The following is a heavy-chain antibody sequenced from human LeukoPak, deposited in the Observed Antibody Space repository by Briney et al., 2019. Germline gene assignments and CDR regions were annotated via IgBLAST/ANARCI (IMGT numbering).Heavy chain of an antibody. J-gene: IGHJ4*02. Sequence: GGSLRLSCAASGFTVSSNYMSWVRQAPGKGLEWVSVIESGGRTYYADSVKGRFTISRDSSKNTLYLQMNSLRAEDTAFYFCARENGHIYGYAFLDQWGQGTLVTVSS. CDR1: GFTVSSNY. CDR2: IESGGRT. CDR3: ARENGHIYGYAFLDQ. D-gene: IGHD5-18*01. V-gene: IGHV3-53*01.